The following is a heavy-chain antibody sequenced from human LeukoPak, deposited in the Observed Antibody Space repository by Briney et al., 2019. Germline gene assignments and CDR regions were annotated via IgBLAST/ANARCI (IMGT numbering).Heavy chain of an antibody. J-gene: IGHJ4*02. D-gene: IGHD6-6*01. CDR1: GGSFSGYY. V-gene: IGHV4-34*01. CDR3: ARLRGPYSSSDY. CDR2: INHSGST. Sequence: SETLSLTCAVYGGSFSGYYWSWIRQPPGKGLEWIGEINHSGSTNYNPSLKSRVTISVDTSKNQFSLKLSSVTAADTAVYYCARLRGPYSSSDYWGQGTPVTVSS.